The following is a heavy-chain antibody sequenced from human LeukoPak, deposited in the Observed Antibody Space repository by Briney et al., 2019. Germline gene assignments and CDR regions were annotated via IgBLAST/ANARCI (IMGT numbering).Heavy chain of an antibody. CDR2: ISASGNT. J-gene: IGHJ4*02. CDR1: GGSISSYY. CDR3: AREGRSSTPGY. Sequence: SETLSLTCTASGGSISSYYWTWVRQSAGKGLEWIGRISASGNTNYNPSLKSRGTMSVDTSTNQFSLKLTSVTAADTAVYYCAREGRSSTPGYWGQGTLVTVSS. V-gene: IGHV4-4*07. D-gene: IGHD2-15*01.